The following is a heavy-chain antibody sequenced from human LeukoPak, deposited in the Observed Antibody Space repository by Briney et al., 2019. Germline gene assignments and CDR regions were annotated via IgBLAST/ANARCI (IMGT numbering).Heavy chain of an antibody. Sequence: ASVKVSCKASGYTFTSYGISWVRQAPGQGLEWMGWISAYNGNTNYAQKLQGRVTMTTDTSTSTAYMELRSLRSDDTAVYYCARRPGSGELLTVGNWFDPWGQGTLVTVSS. D-gene: IGHD3-10*01. V-gene: IGHV1-18*01. CDR2: ISAYNGNT. CDR3: ARRPGSGELLTVGNWFDP. J-gene: IGHJ5*02. CDR1: GYTFTSYG.